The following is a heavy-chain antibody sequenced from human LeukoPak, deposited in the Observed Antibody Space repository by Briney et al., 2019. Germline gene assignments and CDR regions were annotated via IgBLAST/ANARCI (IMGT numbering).Heavy chain of an antibody. D-gene: IGHD3-22*01. CDR3: ARWTYYYDSSGYGSPLFDI. Sequence: PGASLKFSCKGSGYSFTTYWIGWVRQMPGKGLEWMGIIYPGDSDTRYSPSFQGQVTISVDKSISTAYLQWSSLKASDTAVYYCARWTYYYDSSGYGSPLFDIWGQGTMVTVSS. J-gene: IGHJ3*02. CDR1: GYSFTTYW. CDR2: IYPGDSDT. V-gene: IGHV5-51*01.